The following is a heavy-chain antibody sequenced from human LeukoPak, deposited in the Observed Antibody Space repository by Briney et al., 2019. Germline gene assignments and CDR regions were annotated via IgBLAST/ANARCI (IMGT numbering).Heavy chain of an antibody. J-gene: IGHJ1*01. D-gene: IGHD4-23*01. CDR3: ARAPYYGGNHFQH. CDR2: INHSGST. CDR1: GGSFSGYY. Sequence: PSETLSLTCAVYGGSFSGYYWSWIRQPPGKGLEWIGEINHSGSTNYNPSLKSRVTISVDTSKNQFSLKLSSVTAADTAVYYCARAPYYGGNHFQHWGQGTLVTVSS. V-gene: IGHV4-34*01.